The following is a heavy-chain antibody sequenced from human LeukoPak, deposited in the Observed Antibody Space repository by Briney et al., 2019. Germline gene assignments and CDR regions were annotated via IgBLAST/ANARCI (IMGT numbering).Heavy chain of an antibody. V-gene: IGHV1-69*06. D-gene: IGHD3-10*01. CDR2: IIPIFGTT. J-gene: IGHJ6*03. CDR3: ARTRFPYYRLSVADYYHMDV. CDR1: GYTFTSYG. Sequence: SVKVSCKASGYTFTSYGISWVRQAPGQGLEWMGGIIPIFGTTNYAQKFQGRVTINADKSTSTVYIELSSLRSEDTAVYYCARTRFPYYRLSVADYYHMDVWGKGTTVTVSS.